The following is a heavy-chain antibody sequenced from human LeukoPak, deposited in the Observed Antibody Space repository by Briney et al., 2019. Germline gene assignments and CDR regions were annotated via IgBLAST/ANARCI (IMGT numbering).Heavy chain of an antibody. Sequence: GASVKVSCKASGGTFSSYAISWVRQAPGQGLEWMGRIIPILGIANYAQKFQGRVTITADKSTSTAYMELSSLRSEDTAVYYCARDWLHYYDSSGRNWFDPWGQGTLVTVSS. CDR1: GGTFSSYA. CDR3: ARDWLHYYDSSGRNWFDP. J-gene: IGHJ5*02. V-gene: IGHV1-69*04. CDR2: IIPILGIA. D-gene: IGHD3-22*01.